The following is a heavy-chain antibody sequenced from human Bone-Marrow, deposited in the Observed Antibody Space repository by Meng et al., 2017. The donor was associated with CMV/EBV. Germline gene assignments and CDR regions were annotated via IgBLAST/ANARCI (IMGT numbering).Heavy chain of an antibody. D-gene: IGHD6-6*01. CDR3: ARGVAARPRFDY. CDR1: GYTFTSYG. CDR2: ISTYNGNT. Sequence: ASVKVSCKASGYTFTSYGINWVRQAPGQGLEWMGWISTYNGNTNYAQNLQGRVTMTTDTSTRIAYMELRSLRSDDTAVYYCARGVAARPRFDYWGQGTLVTVSS. J-gene: IGHJ4*02. V-gene: IGHV1-18*01.